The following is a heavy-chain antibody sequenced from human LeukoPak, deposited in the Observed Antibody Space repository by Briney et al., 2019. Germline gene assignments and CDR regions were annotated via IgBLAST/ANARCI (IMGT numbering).Heavy chain of an antibody. CDR2: IIPILGIA. V-gene: IGHV1-69*04. CDR1: GYTFTSYG. D-gene: IGHD3-22*01. J-gene: IGHJ4*02. Sequence: SVKVSCKASGYTFTSYGISWVRQAPGQGLEWMGRIIPILGIANYAQKFQGRVTITADKSTSTAYMGLSSLRSEDTAVYYCASGYYYDSSGLIDYWGQGTLVTVSS. CDR3: ASGYYYDSSGLIDY.